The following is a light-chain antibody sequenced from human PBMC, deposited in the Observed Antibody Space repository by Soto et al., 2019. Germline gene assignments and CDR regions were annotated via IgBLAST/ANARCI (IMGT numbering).Light chain of an antibody. J-gene: IGLJ2*01. CDR1: SSDIGLYNF. V-gene: IGLV2-14*01. CDR2: DVS. CDR3: CSYTVSSTLL. Sequence: QSALTQPASVSGSPGQSITISCTGTSSDIGLYNFVSWYQQRPGKAPKLIIFDVSYRPSGVSDRFSGSKSGNTASLTISGLQAEDEGDYYCCSYTVSSTLLFGGGTKLTVL.